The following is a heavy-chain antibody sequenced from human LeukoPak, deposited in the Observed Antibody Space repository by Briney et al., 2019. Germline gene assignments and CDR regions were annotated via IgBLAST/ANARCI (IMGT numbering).Heavy chain of an antibody. J-gene: IGHJ6*02. CDR3: ARGCWLRASRYYYGMDV. CDR1: GFPFSSDD. V-gene: IGHV3-13*01. Sequence: GGSLRLSCAASGFPFSSDDMVGLRQATGKGPEWVSAICVAGNTYYPGYVNGRFTISRETAKNSLYLQMNSLRAGDTAVYYCARGCWLRASRYYYGMDVWGQGTTVTVSS. D-gene: IGHD5-12*01. CDR2: ICVAGNT.